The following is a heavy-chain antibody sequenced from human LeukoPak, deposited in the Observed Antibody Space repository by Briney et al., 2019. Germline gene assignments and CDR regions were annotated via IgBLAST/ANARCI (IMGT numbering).Heavy chain of an antibody. Sequence: GGSLRLSCAASGFTFSSYAMRWVRQAPGKGLEWVAVISYDGSNKYYADSVKGRFTISRDNSKNTLYLQMSSLRAEDTAIYYCAKDTSTRWYSSTPLPGDYWGQGTLVTVSS. CDR3: AKDTSTRWYSSTPLPGDY. D-gene: IGHD6-13*01. CDR1: GFTFSSYA. V-gene: IGHV3-30*04. J-gene: IGHJ4*02. CDR2: ISYDGSNK.